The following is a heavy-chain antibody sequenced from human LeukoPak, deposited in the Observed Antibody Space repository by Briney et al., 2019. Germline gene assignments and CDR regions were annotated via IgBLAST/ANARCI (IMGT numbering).Heavy chain of an antibody. CDR3: ARIRSGWYHDY. D-gene: IGHD6-19*01. CDR2: INSDGRTT. V-gene: IGHV3-74*01. J-gene: IGHJ4*02. Sequence: GGSLRLSCAASGFTLSSYWMYWVRQAPGKGLVWVSRINSDGRTTRYADSVKGRFTISRDNAKNTLYLQINSLRAEDTAVYYCARIRSGWYHDYWGQGTLVTVSS. CDR1: GFTLSSYW.